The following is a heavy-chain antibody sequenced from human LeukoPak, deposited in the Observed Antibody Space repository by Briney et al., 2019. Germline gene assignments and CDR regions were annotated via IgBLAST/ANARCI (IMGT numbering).Heavy chain of an antibody. CDR2: IIPIFGTA. Sequence: SVKVSCKASGGTFSSYAISWVRQAPGQGLEWMGGIIPIFGTANYAQKFQGRVTITTDESTSTAYMELSSLRSEDTAVYYCARGLQYSSGWYLNWGQGTLVTVPS. CDR3: ARGLQYSSGWYLN. D-gene: IGHD6-19*01. CDR1: GGTFSSYA. J-gene: IGHJ4*02. V-gene: IGHV1-69*05.